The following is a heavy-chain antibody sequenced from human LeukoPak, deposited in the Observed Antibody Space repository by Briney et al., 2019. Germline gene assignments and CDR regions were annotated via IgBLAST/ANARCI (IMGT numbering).Heavy chain of an antibody. CDR3: ARGPNYGSRSDYFDY. J-gene: IGHJ4*02. D-gene: IGHD3-10*01. Sequence: PRGSLRLSCAASGFTFSDYWMNWVRQAPGKGLEWVANMKEDGSEKYCVDCVKGRFTIPRDNAKNSLYLQMNSLRVEDTAVYYCARGPNYGSRSDYFDYWGQGTLVTVSS. CDR2: MKEDGSEK. CDR1: GFTFSDYW. V-gene: IGHV3-7*03.